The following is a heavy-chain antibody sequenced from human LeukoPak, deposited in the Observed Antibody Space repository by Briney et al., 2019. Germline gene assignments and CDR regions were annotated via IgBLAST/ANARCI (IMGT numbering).Heavy chain of an antibody. Sequence: SETLSLTCTVSGASISSSYCTWIRQPAGKGLEWIGYIYYSGSTNYNPSLKSRVTIAVDTSKNQFSLKLSSVTAADTAVYYCARGGIAAAALVHLDYWGQGTLVTVSS. CDR3: ARGGIAAAALVHLDY. J-gene: IGHJ4*02. CDR1: GASISSSY. D-gene: IGHD6-13*01. V-gene: IGHV4-59*01. CDR2: IYYSGST.